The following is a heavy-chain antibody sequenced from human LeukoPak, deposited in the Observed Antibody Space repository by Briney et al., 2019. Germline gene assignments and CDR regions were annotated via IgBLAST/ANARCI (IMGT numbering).Heavy chain of an antibody. D-gene: IGHD6-13*01. J-gene: IGHJ3*02. V-gene: IGHV1-69*04. CDR3: ATERDVSSSSWPDAFDI. Sequence: SVKVSCKASGGTFSSYAISWVRQAPGQGLEWMGRIIPILGIANYAQKFQGRVTITADKSTSTAYMELSSLRSEDTAVYYCATERDVSSSSWPDAFDIWGQGTVVTVSS. CDR2: IIPILGIA. CDR1: GGTFSSYA.